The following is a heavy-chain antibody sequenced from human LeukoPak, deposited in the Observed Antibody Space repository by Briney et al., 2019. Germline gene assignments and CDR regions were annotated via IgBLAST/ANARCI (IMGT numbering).Heavy chain of an antibody. J-gene: IGHJ6*03. D-gene: IGHD3-10*01. CDR1: GYSFTSYW. Sequence: GESLKISCKGSGYSFTSYWIGWMRQMPGKGLEWMGIIYPGDSDTRYSPSFQGQVTISADKSISTAYLQWSSLKASDTAMYYCARQARGAGSGSYYMDVWGKGTTVTVSS. V-gene: IGHV5-51*01. CDR2: IYPGDSDT. CDR3: ARQARGAGSGSYYMDV.